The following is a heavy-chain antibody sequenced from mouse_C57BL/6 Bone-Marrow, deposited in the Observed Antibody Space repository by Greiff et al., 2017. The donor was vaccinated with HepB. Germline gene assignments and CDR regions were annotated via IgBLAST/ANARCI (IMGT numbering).Heavy chain of an antibody. V-gene: IGHV1-80*01. CDR3: ARSGLRSYAMDY. Sequence: QVQLQQSGAELVKPGASVKISCKASGYAFSSYWMNWVKQRPGKGLEWIGQIYPGDGDTNYNGKFKGKATLTADKSSSTAYMQLSSLTSEDSAVYFCARSGLRSYAMDYWGQGTSVTVSS. CDR2: IYPGDGDT. J-gene: IGHJ4*01. CDR1: GYAFSSYW. D-gene: IGHD1-1*01.